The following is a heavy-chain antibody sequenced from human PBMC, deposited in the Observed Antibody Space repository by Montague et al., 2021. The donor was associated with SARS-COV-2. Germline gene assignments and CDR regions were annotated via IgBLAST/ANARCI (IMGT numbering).Heavy chain of an antibody. CDR3: ARGGYYDTSGYYLDY. V-gene: IGHV3-30-3*01. D-gene: IGHD3-22*01. CDR1: GFTFSYYA. CDR2: ISNDGTKK. Sequence: SLRLSCAASGFTFSYYAMHWVRRTPGKGLEWVAVISNDGTKKYHADTVKGRFTISRDSSKNTLYLQMNSLRAEDTAVYYCARGGYYDTSGYYLDYWGQGTLVTVSS. J-gene: IGHJ4*02.